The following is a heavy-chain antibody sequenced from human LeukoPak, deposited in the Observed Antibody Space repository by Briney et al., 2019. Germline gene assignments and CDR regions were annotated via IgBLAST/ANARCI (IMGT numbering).Heavy chain of an antibody. J-gene: IGHJ4*02. CDR3: AKAGAMIVVVSHYFFDY. D-gene: IGHD3-22*01. CDR2: ISGGGGST. V-gene: IGHV3-23*01. CDR1: GFTFSSYA. Sequence: GASLRLSCAASGFTFSSYAMSWVRQAPGKGLEWVSAISGGGGSTYYADSVKGRFTISRDNSKNTLYLQMNSLRAEDTAVCYCAKAGAMIVVVSHYFFDYWGQGTLVTVSS.